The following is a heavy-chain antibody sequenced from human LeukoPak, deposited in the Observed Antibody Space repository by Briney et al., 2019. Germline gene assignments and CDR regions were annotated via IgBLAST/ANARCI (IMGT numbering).Heavy chain of an antibody. CDR1: GFAVGSNY. CDR2: ISGSGGST. J-gene: IGHJ4*02. V-gene: IGHV3-23*01. Sequence: GGSLRLSCVASGFAVGSNYMSWVRQAPGKGLECVSTISGSGGSTYYADSVKGRFTISRDNSKNTLYLQVNSLRAEDTAIYYCARGGESGYNYGYSDYWGQGTLVTVSS. D-gene: IGHD5-18*01. CDR3: ARGGESGYNYGYSDY.